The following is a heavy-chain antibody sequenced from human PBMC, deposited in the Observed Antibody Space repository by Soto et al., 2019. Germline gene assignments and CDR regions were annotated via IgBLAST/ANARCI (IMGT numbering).Heavy chain of an antibody. D-gene: IGHD2-21*02. CDR1: RFSLITSGMY. J-gene: IGHJ6*01. V-gene: IGHV2-70*12. CDR2: IDSDDDK. CDR3: ARAPAGDCQNGMDV. Sequence: AAGPTIVNSTPPVTLTCTFSRFSLITSGMYLSWMPAPPGKAREWHALIDSDDDKYYSTSLNTRLTTSKDTPNNLEVLTTTNMYPVDTVTYYCARAPAGDCQNGMDVWGQGTTVTVSS.